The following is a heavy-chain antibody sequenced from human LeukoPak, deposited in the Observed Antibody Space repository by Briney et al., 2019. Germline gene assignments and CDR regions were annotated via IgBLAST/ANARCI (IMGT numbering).Heavy chain of an antibody. CDR1: GFAFSSYS. J-gene: IGHJ4*02. D-gene: IGHD2-2*01. CDR2: IGTSSSRI. CDR3: ARGPSSQFRTDY. V-gene: IGHV3-48*01. Sequence: SLRLSCAASGFAFSSYSLNWVRQAPGKGLEWVSYIGTSSSRIYHADSVKGRFAISRDNAKNSLYLQMNGLRAEDTAVYYCARGPSSQFRTDYWGQGTLVTVSS.